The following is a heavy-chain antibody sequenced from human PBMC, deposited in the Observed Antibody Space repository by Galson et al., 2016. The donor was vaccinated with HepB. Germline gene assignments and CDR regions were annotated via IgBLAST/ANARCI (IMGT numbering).Heavy chain of an antibody. D-gene: IGHD3-10*01. CDR3: ARWVGGSDY. V-gene: IGHV3-11*06. Sequence: SLRLSCAASGSTFTDYYMSWIRQAPGKGLEWLSYISYSTTHTNYADSVKGRFTISRDNAKSSLYLQMNSLRVEDTAVYYCARWVGGSDYWGQGTLVTVSS. CDR1: GSTFTDYY. CDR2: ISYSTTHT. J-gene: IGHJ4*02.